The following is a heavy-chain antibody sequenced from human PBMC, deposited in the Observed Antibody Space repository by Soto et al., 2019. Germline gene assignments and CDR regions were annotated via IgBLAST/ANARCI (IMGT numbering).Heavy chain of an antibody. V-gene: IGHV1-69*02. D-gene: IGHD6-19*01. CDR3: ARGEVAGFDY. Sequence: QVQLVQSGAEVKKPGSSVKVSCKASGGTFSSYSISWVRQAPGQGLEWMGRIIPILGIANYAQKFQGRVTITADKSTSTAYMELSSLRAEDTAVYHCARGEVAGFDYWGQGTLVTVSS. J-gene: IGHJ4*02. CDR2: IIPILGIA. CDR1: GGTFSSYS.